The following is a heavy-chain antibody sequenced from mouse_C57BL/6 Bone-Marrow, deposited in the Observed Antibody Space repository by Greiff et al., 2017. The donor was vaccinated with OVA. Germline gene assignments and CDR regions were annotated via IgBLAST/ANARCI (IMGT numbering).Heavy chain of an antibody. J-gene: IGHJ1*03. V-gene: IGHV1-55*01. CDR1: GYTFTSYW. D-gene: IGHD1-1*01. CDR2: IYPGSGST. CDR3: ARTVVARDWYFDV. Sequence: VQLQQSGAELVKPGASVKMSCKASGYTFTSYWITWVKQRPGQGLEWIGDIYPGSGSTNYNEKFKSKATLTVDTSSSTAYMQLSSLTSEDSAVYYCARTVVARDWYFDVWGTGTTVTVSS.